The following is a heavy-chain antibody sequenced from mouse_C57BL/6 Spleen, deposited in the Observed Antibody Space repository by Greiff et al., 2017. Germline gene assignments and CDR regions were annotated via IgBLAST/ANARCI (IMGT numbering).Heavy chain of an antibody. Sequence: QVQLQQPGAELVKPGASVKLSCKASGYTFTSYWMQWVKQRPGQGLEWIGEIDPSDSYTNYNQKFKGKATLTVDTSSSPAYMQLSSLTSEDSAVYYCARSDYYAMDYWGQGTSVTVSS. CDR3: ARSDYYAMDY. V-gene: IGHV1-50*01. J-gene: IGHJ4*01. CDR2: IDPSDSYT. CDR1: GYTFTSYW.